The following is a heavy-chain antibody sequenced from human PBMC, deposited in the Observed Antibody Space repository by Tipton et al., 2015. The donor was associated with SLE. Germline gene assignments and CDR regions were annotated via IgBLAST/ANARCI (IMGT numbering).Heavy chain of an antibody. V-gene: IGHV1-8*01. Sequence: QLVQSGPEVKKPGASVKVSCKASGYTFTSYDINWVRLATGQGLEWMGWMNPNSGNTGYAQKFQGRVTMTRNTSISTAYMELSSLRSEDTAVYYCARAQGTSYYYYYMDVWGKGTTVTVSS. J-gene: IGHJ6*03. CDR2: MNPNSGNT. D-gene: IGHD2-2*01. CDR3: ARAQGTSYYYYYMDV. CDR1: GYTFTSYD.